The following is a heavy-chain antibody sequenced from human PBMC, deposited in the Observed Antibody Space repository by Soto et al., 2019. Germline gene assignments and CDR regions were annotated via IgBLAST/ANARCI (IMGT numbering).Heavy chain of an antibody. D-gene: IGHD3-22*01. J-gene: IGHJ6*02. V-gene: IGHV1-46*03. CDR2: INPSGGST. CDR3: FRTIYYDSSGYYYGIDV. Sequence: ASVKVSCKASGYTFTSYYMQWVRQAPGQGLEWKGIINPSGGSTSYAQKFQGRVTMTRDTSTSTVYMELSSLRSEDTAVYYCFRTIYYDSSGYYYGIDVWGQGTTVTVS. CDR1: GYTFTSYY.